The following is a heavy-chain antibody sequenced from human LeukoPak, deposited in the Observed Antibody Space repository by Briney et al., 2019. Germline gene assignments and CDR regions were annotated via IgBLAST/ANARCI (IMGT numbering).Heavy chain of an antibody. V-gene: IGHV3-33*01. CDR3: ASGEVTVIVFIDY. D-gene: IGHD2/OR15-2a*01. CDR1: VFAFSGYG. J-gene: IGHJ4*02. Sequence: GGSLRLSCAASVFAFSGYGMHWVREAPGKGLEGVGVIWYDGSIKYYAESVKCRFTIPRDNSKNTLYLQMNSLRAQATAVYCFASGEVTVIVFIDYWGEGTLVTVS. CDR2: IWYDGSIK.